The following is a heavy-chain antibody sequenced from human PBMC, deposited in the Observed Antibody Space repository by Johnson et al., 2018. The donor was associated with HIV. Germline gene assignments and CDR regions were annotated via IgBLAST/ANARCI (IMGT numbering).Heavy chain of an antibody. CDR2: ISSSGSTI. D-gene: IGHD6-19*01. Sequence: QVQLMESGGGLVKPGGSLRLSCAASGFTFSDYYMSWIRQAPGKGLEWVSYISSSGSTIYYADSVKGRFNISRDNAKNSLYLQMNSLRAEDTAVYYCAKDRSIPRIAVAVGAFDIWGQGTMVTVSS. CDR3: AKDRSIPRIAVAVGAFDI. J-gene: IGHJ3*02. CDR1: GFTFSDYY. V-gene: IGHV3-11*01.